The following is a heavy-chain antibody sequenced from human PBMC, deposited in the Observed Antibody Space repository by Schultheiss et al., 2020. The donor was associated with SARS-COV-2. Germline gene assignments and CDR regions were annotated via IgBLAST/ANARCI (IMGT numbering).Heavy chain of an antibody. Sequence: SETLSLTCAVSGGSISSDSCYWGWIRQTPEKGLEWIGSVYYSGSTYYNPSLKSRVTISVDTSKNQFSLKLSSVTAADTAVYYCARVRANYYYYMDVWGKGTTVTVSS. CDR2: VYYSGST. CDR1: GGSISSDSCY. CDR3: ARVRANYYYYMDV. V-gene: IGHV4-39*07. J-gene: IGHJ6*03.